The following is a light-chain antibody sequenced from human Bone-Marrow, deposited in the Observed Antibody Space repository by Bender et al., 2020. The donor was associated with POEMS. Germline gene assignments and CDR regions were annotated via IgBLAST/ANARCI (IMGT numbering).Light chain of an antibody. J-gene: IGLJ2*01. CDR3: AAWDARLSGPV. CDR2: SNN. Sequence: QSVLTQPPSASGTPGQRVTISCSGSTSNIGGNYIYWYQQLPGTAPKLLIYSNNQRPSEVPDRFSGSKSGTSASLAISGLQSEDEADYYCAAWDARLSGPVFGGGTKLTVL. V-gene: IGLV1-47*02. CDR1: TSNIGGNY.